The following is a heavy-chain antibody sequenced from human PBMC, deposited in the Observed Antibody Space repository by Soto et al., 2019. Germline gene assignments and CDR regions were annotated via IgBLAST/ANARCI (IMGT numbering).Heavy chain of an antibody. V-gene: IGHV3-7*01. Sequence: LRLSCAASGFTFSSYWMSWVRQAPGKGLEWVANIKQDGSEKYYVDSVKGRFTISRDNAKNSLYLQMNSLRAEDTAVYYCAKLGSSGPYYFDYWGQGALVTVSS. CDR3: AKLGSSGPYYFDY. CDR1: GFTFSSYW. D-gene: IGHD3-22*01. CDR2: IKQDGSEK. J-gene: IGHJ4*02.